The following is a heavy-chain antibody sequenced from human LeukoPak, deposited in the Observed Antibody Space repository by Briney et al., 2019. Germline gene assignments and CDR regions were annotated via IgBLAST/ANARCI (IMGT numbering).Heavy chain of an antibody. CDR3: AKDRDGSGSSPSNWFDP. D-gene: IGHD3-10*01. J-gene: IGHJ5*02. CDR2: ISGSGGST. V-gene: IGHV3-23*01. Sequence: GGSLRLSCAASGFTFSSFAMSWVRQAPGKGLEWVSAISGSGGSTYYADSVKGRFTISRDNSKNMLYLQMNSLRAEDTAVYYCAKDRDGSGSSPSNWFDPWGQGTLVTVSS. CDR1: GFTFSSFA.